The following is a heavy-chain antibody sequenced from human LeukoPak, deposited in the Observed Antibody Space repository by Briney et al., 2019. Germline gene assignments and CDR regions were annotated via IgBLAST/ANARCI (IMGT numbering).Heavy chain of an antibody. CDR2: ISGSGGST. CDR3: ARDRMIVVVTTPGGY. Sequence: TGGSLRLSCAASGFTFSSYAMSWVRQAPGKGLEWVSAISGSGGSTYYADSVKGRFTISRDNAKNSLYLQMNSLRAEDTAVYYCARDRMIVVVTTPGGYWGQGTLVTVSS. CDR1: GFTFSSYA. J-gene: IGHJ4*02. D-gene: IGHD3-22*01. V-gene: IGHV3-23*01.